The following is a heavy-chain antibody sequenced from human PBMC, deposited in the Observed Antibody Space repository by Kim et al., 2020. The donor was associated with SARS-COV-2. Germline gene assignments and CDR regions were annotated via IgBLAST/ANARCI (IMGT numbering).Heavy chain of an antibody. CDR1: GYTFTTYG. CDR3: ARVSDPIDY. D-gene: IGHD6-25*01. V-gene: IGHV7-4-1*02. CDR2: IDTSTGNP. J-gene: IGHJ4*02. Sequence: ASVKVSCKASGYTFTTYGMHWVRQAPGQGLEWMGWIDTSTGNPTYAQGFTGRFVFSLDTSVNTAYLQITSLKAADTAVYYCARVSDPIDYWGQGTLVTVSS.